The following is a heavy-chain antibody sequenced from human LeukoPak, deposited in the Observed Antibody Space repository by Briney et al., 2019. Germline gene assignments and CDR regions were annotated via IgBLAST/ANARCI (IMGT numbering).Heavy chain of an antibody. D-gene: IGHD2-2*01. CDR1: GGSISSGDYY. CDR2: IYYSGST. CDR3: ARVNLEQKVVPPLRWFDP. Sequence: SETLSLTCTVSGGSISSGDYYWSWIRQPPGKGLEWIGYIYYSGSTYYNPSLKSRVTISVDTSKNQFSLKLSSVSAADTAVYYCARVNLEQKVVPPLRWFDPWGQGTLVTVSS. V-gene: IGHV4-30-4*01. J-gene: IGHJ5*02.